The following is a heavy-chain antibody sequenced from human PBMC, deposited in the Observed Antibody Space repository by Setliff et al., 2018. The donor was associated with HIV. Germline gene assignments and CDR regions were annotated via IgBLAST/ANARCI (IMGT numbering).Heavy chain of an antibody. J-gene: IGHJ4*02. CDR1: GYTFTGYY. Sequence: ASVKVSCKASGYTFTGYYMHWVRQAPGQGLEWMGWINPNSGGTNYAQKFQGRVTMTRDTSISTAYMELSRLRSDDTAAYYCARGFTYRGYYYGSGSYYNIQQPIDYWGQGTLVTVSS. CDR2: INPNSGGT. CDR3: ARGFTYRGYYYGSGSYYNIQQPIDY. V-gene: IGHV1-2*02. D-gene: IGHD3-10*01.